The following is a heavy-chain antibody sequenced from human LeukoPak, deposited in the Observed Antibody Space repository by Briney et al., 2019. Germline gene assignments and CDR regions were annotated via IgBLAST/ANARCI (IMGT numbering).Heavy chain of an antibody. CDR1: GFISSSYA. D-gene: IGHD3-3*01. CDR3: AKSPGPGRFLP. CDR2: ISGSGGST. J-gene: IGHJ4*02. V-gene: IGHV3-23*01. Sequence: GGSLRLSCAASGFISSSYAMSWVRQAPGKGLEWVSAISGSGGSTYYADSVKGRFTISRDNSKNTLYLQMNSLRAEDTAVYYCAKSPGPGRFLPWGQGTLVTVSS.